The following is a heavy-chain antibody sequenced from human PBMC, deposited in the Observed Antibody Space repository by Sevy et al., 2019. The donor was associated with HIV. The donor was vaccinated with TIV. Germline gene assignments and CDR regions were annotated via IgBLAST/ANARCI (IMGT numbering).Heavy chain of an antibody. CDR2: IGTAGDT. CDR1: GFTFSSYE. J-gene: IGHJ6*03. V-gene: IGHV3-13*01. CDR3: ARAGIGYCGSSSCPHSRYYMDV. Sequence: GGSLRLSCAASGFTFSSYEMHWVRQATGKGLEWVSAIGTAGDTYYAGSVRGRFTISRENAKNSFYLQMNSLRAGETDVYYCARAGIGYCGSSSCPHSRYYMDVWGKGTTVTVSS. D-gene: IGHD2-2*01.